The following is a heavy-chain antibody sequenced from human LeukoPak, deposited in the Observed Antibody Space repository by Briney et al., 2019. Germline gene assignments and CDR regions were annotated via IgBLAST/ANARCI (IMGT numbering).Heavy chain of an antibody. D-gene: IGHD2-15*01. J-gene: IGHJ4*02. V-gene: IGHV3-7*01. CDR2: IKQDGSEK. CDR1: GFTFSSYA. Sequence: GGSLRLSCAASGFTFSSYAMSWVRQAPGKGLEWVANIKQDGSEKYYVDSVKGRFTISRDNAKNSLYLQMNSLRAEDTAVYYCARDLYWAIDYWGQGTLVTVSS. CDR3: ARDLYWAIDY.